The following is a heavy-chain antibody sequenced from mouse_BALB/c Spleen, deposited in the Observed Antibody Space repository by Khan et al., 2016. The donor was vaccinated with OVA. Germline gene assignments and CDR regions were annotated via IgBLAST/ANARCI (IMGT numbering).Heavy chain of an antibody. J-gene: IGHJ3*01. Sequence: VQLKQSGPELVKPGASVKMSCKASGYTFTSYVMYWVSQKPGQGLEWIGYINPYNDDTKYNEKFKGKATLTSDKSSCTAYMDLSSLTPEDSAVYYCARGGYASFAYWGQGTRVTVSA. CDR1: GYTFTSYV. V-gene: IGHV1S136*01. CDR3: ARGGYASFAY. CDR2: INPYNDDT. D-gene: IGHD2-2*01.